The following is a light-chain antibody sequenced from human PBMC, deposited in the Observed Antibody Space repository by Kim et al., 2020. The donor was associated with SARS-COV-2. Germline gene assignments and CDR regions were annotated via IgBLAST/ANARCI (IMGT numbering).Light chain of an antibody. CDR1: TSNIGSNT. CDR3: AAWDDSLNGHWV. CDR2: RNN. J-gene: IGLJ3*02. V-gene: IGLV1-44*01. Sequence: QSVLTQAPSASGTPGQRVTISCSGSTSNIGSNTVNWFQQLPGTAPKLLIYRNNQRPSGVPDRFSGSKSGTSASLAISGLQSDDEADYYCAAWDDSLNGHWVFGGGTKLTVL.